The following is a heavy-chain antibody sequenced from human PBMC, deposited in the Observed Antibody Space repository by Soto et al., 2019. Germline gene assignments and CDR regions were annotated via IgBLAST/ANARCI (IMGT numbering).Heavy chain of an antibody. CDR2: ISYDGSNK. CDR1: GFTFSSYG. V-gene: IGHV3-30*18. Sequence: PGGSLRLSCAASGFTFSSYGMHWVRQAPGKGLEWVAVISYDGSNKYYADSVKGRFTISRDNSKNTLYLQMNSLRAEDTAVYYCAKDTLWFGELFRNRYYYYGMDVWGQGTTVTVSS. CDR3: AKDTLWFGELFRNRYYYYGMDV. D-gene: IGHD3-10*01. J-gene: IGHJ6*02.